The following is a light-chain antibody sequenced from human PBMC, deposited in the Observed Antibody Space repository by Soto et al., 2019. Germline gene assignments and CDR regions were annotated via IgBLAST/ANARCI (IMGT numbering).Light chain of an antibody. Sequence: EIVMTQSPATLSVSPGERATLSCRASQSVSSNLAWYQKKPGQAPRLLIYGASTRATGIPARFSGSGSGTEFTLTISSLQSEDFAVYDCQQYNNWTRTFGQGTKGDIK. CDR2: GAS. CDR1: QSVSSN. CDR3: QQYNNWTRT. J-gene: IGKJ1*01. V-gene: IGKV3-15*01.